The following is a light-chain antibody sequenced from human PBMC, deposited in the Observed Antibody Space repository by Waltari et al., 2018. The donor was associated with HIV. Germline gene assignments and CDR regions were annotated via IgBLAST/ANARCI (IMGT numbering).Light chain of an antibody. CDR2: DAS. J-gene: IGLJ2*01. V-gene: IGLV3-21*04. Sequence: SYVLTQPPSVSVAPGKTARITCGGHNIGSKSVHWYQQRPGQAPVLVIYDASDRHSGIPERFSGSNSGNTATLTISRVEAGDEADYYCHVWDSRSVTFGGGTKLTVV. CDR3: HVWDSRSVT. CDR1: NIGSKS.